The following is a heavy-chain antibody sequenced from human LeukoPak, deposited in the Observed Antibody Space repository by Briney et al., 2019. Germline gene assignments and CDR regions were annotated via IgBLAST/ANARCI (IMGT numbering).Heavy chain of an antibody. V-gene: IGHV1-69*13. J-gene: IGHJ5*02. D-gene: IGHD3-9*01. CDR2: IITIFGTA. Sequence: SVKVSCKASGGTFSSYAISWVRKAPGQGLEWMGGIITIFGTANYAQKFQGRVTITADESTSTAYMELSSLRSEDKAVYYCARPPEYYDILTGYLPWGQGTLVTVSS. CDR3: ARPPEYYDILTGYLP. CDR1: GGTFSSYA.